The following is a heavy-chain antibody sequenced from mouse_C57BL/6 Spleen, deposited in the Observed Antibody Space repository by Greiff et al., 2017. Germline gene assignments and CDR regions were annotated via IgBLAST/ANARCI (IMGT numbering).Heavy chain of an antibody. CDR3: ARSDSSGPFAY. D-gene: IGHD3-2*02. J-gene: IGHJ3*01. CDR1: GTTFTAYW. V-gene: IGHV1-55*01. Sequence: QVQLQQPGAELVKPGASVKMSSKASGTTFTAYWITGVKQRPGQGLGWIGDIYPGSGSTNYNEKFKSKATLTVDTSSSTAYMQLSSLTSEDSAVYYCARSDSSGPFAYWGQGTLVTVSA. CDR2: IYPGSGST.